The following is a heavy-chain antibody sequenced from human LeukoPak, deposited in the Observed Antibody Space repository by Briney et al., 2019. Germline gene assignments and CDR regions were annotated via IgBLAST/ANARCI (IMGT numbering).Heavy chain of an antibody. V-gene: IGHV4-61*02. CDR2: IYTSGST. D-gene: IGHD1-26*01. Sequence: PSETLSLTCTVSGGSISSGSYYWSWIRQPAGKGLEWIGRIYTSGSTNYNPSLKSRVTISLDTSKNQFSLKLSSVAAADTAIYYCARDRGGSHITDWFDPWGQGTLVTVSS. J-gene: IGHJ5*02. CDR3: ARDRGGSHITDWFDP. CDR1: GGSISSGSYY.